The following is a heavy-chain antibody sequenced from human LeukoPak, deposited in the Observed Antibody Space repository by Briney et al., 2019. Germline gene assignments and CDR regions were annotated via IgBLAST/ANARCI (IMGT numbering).Heavy chain of an antibody. CDR3: AKAQLSEEFDY. D-gene: IGHD5-18*01. J-gene: IGHJ4*02. CDR2: INPNSGGT. V-gene: IGHV1-2*02. Sequence: ASVKVSCKASGYTFTGYYMHWVRQAPGQGLEWMGWINPNSGGTNYAQKFQGRVTMTRDMSTSTVYMELSSLRSEDTAVYYCAKAQLSEEFDYWGQGTLVTVSS. CDR1: GYTFTGYY.